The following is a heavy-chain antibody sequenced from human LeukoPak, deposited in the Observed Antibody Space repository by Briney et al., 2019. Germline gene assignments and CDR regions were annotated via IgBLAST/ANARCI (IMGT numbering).Heavy chain of an antibody. CDR2: ISSSSSYI. Sequence: PGGSLRLSCAASGFTFSSYSMNWVRQAPGKGLEWVSSISSSSSYIYYADSVKGRFTISRDNAKNPLYLQMNSLRAEDTAVYYCARGGYSSSSGFDYWGQGTLVTVSS. D-gene: IGHD6-6*01. CDR3: ARGGYSSSSGFDY. V-gene: IGHV3-21*01. CDR1: GFTFSSYS. J-gene: IGHJ4*02.